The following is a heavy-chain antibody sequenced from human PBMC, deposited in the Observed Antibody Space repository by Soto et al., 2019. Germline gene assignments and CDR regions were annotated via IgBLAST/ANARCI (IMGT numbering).Heavy chain of an antibody. CDR2: ISAYNGNT. CDR3: ARIACSGGSCYRGWFDP. D-gene: IGHD2-15*01. J-gene: IGHJ5*02. Sequence: QVQLVQSGAEVKKPGASVKVSCKASGYTFTSYGISWVRQAPGQGLEWMGWISAYNGNTNYAQKLQGRVTMTTDTSTSTAYMELRSLRSDDTAVYYCARIACSGGSCYRGWFDPWGQGTLVTVSS. V-gene: IGHV1-18*01. CDR1: GYTFTSYG.